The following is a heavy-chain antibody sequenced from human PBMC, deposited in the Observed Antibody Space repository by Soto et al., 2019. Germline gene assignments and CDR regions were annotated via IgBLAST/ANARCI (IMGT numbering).Heavy chain of an antibody. V-gene: IGHV3-7*04. J-gene: IGHJ4*02. CDR1: GFTFSSYW. CDR2: IKQDGSEK. D-gene: IGHD3-22*01. Sequence: EVQLVESGGGLVQPGGSLRLSCAASGFTFSSYWMTWVRQAPGKGLEWVANIKQDGSEKYYVDSVKGRFTISRDNAKNSLYLQMNSLRAEDTAVYYCARAVYYYDSSTYYFALYYFDYWGQGTLVTVSS. CDR3: ARAVYYYDSSTYYFALYYFDY.